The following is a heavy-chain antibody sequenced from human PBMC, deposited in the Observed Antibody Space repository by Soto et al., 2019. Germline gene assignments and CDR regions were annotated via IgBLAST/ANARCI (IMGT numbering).Heavy chain of an antibody. CDR2: IYRTGST. V-gene: IGHV4-4*02. CDR1: GGSFTSNNW. CDR3: ASRDQGTSVHX. Sequence: SETLSLTCAVSGGSFTSNNWWTWVRQPPGQGLEWIGEIYRTGSTNYNTSLKSRVTISLDKSENQFYLKVTSLTAADTAVYYCASRDQGTSVHXWGQGTLVTVSX. J-gene: IGHJ4*02. D-gene: IGHD1-7*01.